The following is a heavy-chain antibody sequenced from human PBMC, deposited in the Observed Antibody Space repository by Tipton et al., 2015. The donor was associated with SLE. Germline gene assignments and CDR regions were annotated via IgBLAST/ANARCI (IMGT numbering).Heavy chain of an antibody. CDR2: VCNSVST. V-gene: IGHV4-4*08. CDR1: GGSVSSFC. CDR3: ARDFQTIFGVVIIRYFDY. Sequence: TLSLTCTVSGGSVSSFCWNWIRQSPGKGLEWIACVCNSVSTNYDPSLKSRGTISVDTSKNHFSLELTSVTAADTAVYYCARDFQTIFGVVIIRYFDYWGQGTLVTVSS. J-gene: IGHJ4*02. D-gene: IGHD3-3*01.